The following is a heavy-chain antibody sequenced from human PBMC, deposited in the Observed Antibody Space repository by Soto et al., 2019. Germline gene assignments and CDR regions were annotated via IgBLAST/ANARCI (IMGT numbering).Heavy chain of an antibody. CDR1: GFTFSSYA. CDR3: ARVQERNDAFDI. CDR2: ISSNGGST. Sequence: GGSLRLSCAASGFTFSSYAMHWVRQAPGKGLEYVSAISSNGGSTYYANSVKGRFTISRDNSKNTLYLQMGSLRAEDMAVYYCARVQERNDAFDIWGQGTMVTVSS. V-gene: IGHV3-64*01. J-gene: IGHJ3*02. D-gene: IGHD1-1*01.